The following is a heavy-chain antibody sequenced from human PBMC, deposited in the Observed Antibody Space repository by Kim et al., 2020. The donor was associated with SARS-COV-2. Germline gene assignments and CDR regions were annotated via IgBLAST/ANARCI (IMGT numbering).Heavy chain of an antibody. V-gene: IGHV7-4-1*02. CDR1: GYTFTSYA. J-gene: IGHJ4*02. D-gene: IGHD6-13*01. Sequence: ASVKVSCKASGYTFTSYAMNWVRQAPGQGLEWMGWINTNTGNPTYAQGFTGRFVFSLDTSVSTAYLQISSLKAEDTAVYYCARDRFGIAAAGTRRGYFDYWGQGTLVTVSS. CDR3: ARDRFGIAAAGTRRGYFDY. CDR2: INTNTGNP.